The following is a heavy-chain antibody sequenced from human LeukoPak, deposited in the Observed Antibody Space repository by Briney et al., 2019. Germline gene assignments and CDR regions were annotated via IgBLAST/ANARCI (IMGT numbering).Heavy chain of an antibody. V-gene: IGHV3-23*01. J-gene: IGHJ5*02. D-gene: IGHD6-19*01. Sequence: AGSLRLSCAASGFTFSNYDMSWVRQAPGKGLEWVSSISHSGGSTYNADSVKGRFTISRDNSKNTLYLQMTNLRAADTAVYYCAKDLSRAVAADWFDPWDQGSLVTVSS. CDR3: AKDLSRAVAADWFDP. CDR1: GFTFSNYD. CDR2: ISHSGGST.